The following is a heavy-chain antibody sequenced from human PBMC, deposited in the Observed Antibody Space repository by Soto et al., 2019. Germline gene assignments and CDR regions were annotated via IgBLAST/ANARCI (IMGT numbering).Heavy chain of an antibody. J-gene: IGHJ4*02. V-gene: IGHV3-30*18. D-gene: IGHD6-13*01. CDR1: GFTFSNFG. CDR2: ISYDGNIK. CDR3: AKFWGPVPAAVDEY. Sequence: GGSLRLSCAASGFTFSNFGMHWVRQAPGKGLEWVASISYDGNIKYSADSVKGRFTISRDNSKNTLYLQMNSLRSEDTAMYYCAKFWGPVPAAVDEYWGQGTLVNVA.